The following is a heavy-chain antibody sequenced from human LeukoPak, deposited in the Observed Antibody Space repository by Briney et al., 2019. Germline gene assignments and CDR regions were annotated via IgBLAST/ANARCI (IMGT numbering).Heavy chain of an antibody. Sequence: GGPLRLSCAASGFTFSSYWMHWVRQAPGKGLVWVSRINSDGSSITYADSVKGRFTISRDNAKNTLFLQMNSLRVEDTAVYYCAREGRVSGYDFDCWGQGTLVTVSS. J-gene: IGHJ4*02. D-gene: IGHD5-12*01. CDR2: INSDGSSI. CDR3: AREGRVSGYDFDC. CDR1: GFTFSSYW. V-gene: IGHV3-74*03.